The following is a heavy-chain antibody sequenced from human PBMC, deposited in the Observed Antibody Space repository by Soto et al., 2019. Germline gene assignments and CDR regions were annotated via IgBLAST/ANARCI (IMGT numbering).Heavy chain of an antibody. V-gene: IGHV3-23*01. CDR2: ISGSGAST. J-gene: IGHJ4*02. CDR3: ANYEWGKYYFDY. Sequence: EVQLLESGGGLVQPGGSLRLSCAPSGFTFSSYAMSWVRQAPGKGLEWVSGISGSGASTYSADSVKGRFTISRDNSKNTLYLQMNSLRAEDTAVYYCANYEWGKYYFDYWGQGTLVTVSS. CDR1: GFTFSSYA. D-gene: IGHD3-16*01.